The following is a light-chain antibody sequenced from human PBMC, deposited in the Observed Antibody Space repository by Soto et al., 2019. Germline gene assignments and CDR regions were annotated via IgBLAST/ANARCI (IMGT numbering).Light chain of an antibody. CDR3: QQRSNWIT. CDR2: GAS. CDR1: QSVSSSY. J-gene: IGKJ5*01. V-gene: IGKV3D-20*02. Sequence: EIVLTQSPGTLSLSPGERATLSCRASQSVSSSYLAWYQQKPGQAPRLLIYGASSRATGIPARFSGGGSGTDFTLTISSLEPEDFAVYYCQQRSNWITFGQGTRLENK.